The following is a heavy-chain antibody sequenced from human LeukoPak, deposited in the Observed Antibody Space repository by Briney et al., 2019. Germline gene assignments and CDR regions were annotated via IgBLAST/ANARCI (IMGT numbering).Heavy chain of an antibody. CDR1: GGSFNDYF. V-gene: IGHV4-34*01. J-gene: IGHJ5*02. Sequence: SETLSLTCAVYGGSFNDYFWTWIRQPPGGGLEWIGEINHSGSTNYNPSLKSRVTISVDTSKNHFSLKLSSVTAADTAVYYCARRFRVAVACILCFDPWGQGTLVTVSS. CDR2: INHSGST. D-gene: IGHD6-19*01. CDR3: ARRFRVAVACILCFDP.